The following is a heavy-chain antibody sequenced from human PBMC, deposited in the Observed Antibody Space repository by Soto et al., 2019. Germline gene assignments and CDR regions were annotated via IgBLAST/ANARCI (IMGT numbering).Heavy chain of an antibody. Sequence: PSETLSLTCTVSGGSISSSSYYWGWIRQPPGKGLEWIGSIYYSGSTYYNPSLKSRVTISVDTSKNQFSLKLSSVTAADTAVYYCARGYCSSTSCSHAFDIWGQGTMVTVSS. D-gene: IGHD2-2*01. CDR2: IYYSGST. CDR3: ARGYCSSTSCSHAFDI. CDR1: GGSISSSSYY. J-gene: IGHJ3*02. V-gene: IGHV4-39*01.